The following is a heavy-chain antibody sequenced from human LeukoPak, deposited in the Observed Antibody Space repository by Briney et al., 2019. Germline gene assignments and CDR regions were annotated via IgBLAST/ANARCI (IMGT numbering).Heavy chain of an antibody. CDR2: IYYSGIT. CDR3: ARLLHYSWFDP. CDR1: GGSINSGDYY. V-gene: IGHV4-31*03. Sequence: SETLSLTCTVSGGSINSGDYYWTWIRQHPGKGPEWIGNIYYSGITYYNPSLKSRITISVDTSKNQFSLKLSSVTAADTAVYYCARLLHYSWFDPWGQGTLVTVSS. J-gene: IGHJ5*02.